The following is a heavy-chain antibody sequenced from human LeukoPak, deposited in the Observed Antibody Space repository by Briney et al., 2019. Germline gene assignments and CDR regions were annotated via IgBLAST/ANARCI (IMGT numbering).Heavy chain of an antibody. D-gene: IGHD6-19*01. CDR1: GGFLSSYY. CDR2: IYYSGST. J-gene: IGHJ4*02. Sequence: PSETLSLTCTVSGGFLSSYYWSWIRQPPGKGLEWIGYIYYSGSTNYNPSLKSRVTISVDTSKNQFSLKLSSVTAADTAVYYCARAGSGWYFDYWGQGTLVTVSS. V-gene: IGHV4-59*01. CDR3: ARAGSGWYFDY.